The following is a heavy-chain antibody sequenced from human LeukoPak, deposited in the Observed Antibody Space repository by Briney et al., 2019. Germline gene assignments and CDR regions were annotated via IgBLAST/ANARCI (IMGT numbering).Heavy chain of an antibody. CDR3: AKDLSGDSSSWYYFDS. CDR1: GFSIDDYA. CDR2: ISWNSGTI. V-gene: IGHV3-9*01. Sequence: PGRFLRLSCAASGFSIDDYAMHWVRPAPGKGLEWVSGISWNSGTIAYADSVKGRFTISRDNAKNSLYLQMNSLRAEDTALYYCAKDLSGDSSSWYYFDSWGQGTLVTVSS. D-gene: IGHD6-13*01. J-gene: IGHJ4*02.